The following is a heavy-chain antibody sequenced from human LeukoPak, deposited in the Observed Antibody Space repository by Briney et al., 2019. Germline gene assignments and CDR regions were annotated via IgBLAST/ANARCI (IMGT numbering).Heavy chain of an antibody. CDR1: GFTFSSYA. Sequence: PGGSLRLSCAASGFTFSSYAMSWVRQAPGKGLEWVSAISGSGGSTYYADSVKGRFTISRDNSKNTPYLQMNSLRAEDTAVYYCAKIIRYQLLSPGWNYYYFDYWGQGTLVTVSS. V-gene: IGHV3-23*01. J-gene: IGHJ4*02. CDR3: AKIIRYQLLSPGWNYYYFDY. CDR2: ISGSGGST. D-gene: IGHD2-2*01.